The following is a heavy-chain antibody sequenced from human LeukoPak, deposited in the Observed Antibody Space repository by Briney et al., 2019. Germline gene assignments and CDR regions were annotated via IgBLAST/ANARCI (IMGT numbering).Heavy chain of an antibody. CDR2: IYTSGST. CDR1: GGSISSGSYY. V-gene: IGHV4-61*02. CDR3: AVKGVVTVFDAFDI. D-gene: IGHD2-21*02. Sequence: SQTLSLTCTVSGGSISSGSYYWSWIRQPAGKGLEWIGRIYTSGSTNYNPSLKSRVTISVDTSKNQFSLKLSSVTAADTAVYYCAVKGVVTVFDAFDIWGQGTMVTVSS. J-gene: IGHJ3*02.